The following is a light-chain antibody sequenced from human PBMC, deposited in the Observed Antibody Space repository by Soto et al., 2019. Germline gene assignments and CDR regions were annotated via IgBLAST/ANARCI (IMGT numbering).Light chain of an antibody. CDR1: QSVSNSF. Sequence: EIVLTRSPGTLSLSPGERATLSCRASQSVSNSFLAWYQQKPGQAPRLLIYGASSRATGIPDRFGGGGSGTNFTLTISRLEPEDFELYYCQQYGGSPYTFGQGTKLEIK. CDR3: QQYGGSPYT. CDR2: GAS. V-gene: IGKV3-20*01. J-gene: IGKJ2*01.